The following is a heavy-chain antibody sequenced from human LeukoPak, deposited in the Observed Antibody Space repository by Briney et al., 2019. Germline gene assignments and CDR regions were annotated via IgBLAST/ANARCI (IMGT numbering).Heavy chain of an antibody. V-gene: IGHV3-23*01. CDR2: ISASGGST. CDR1: GFTFSTYA. J-gene: IGHJ6*02. D-gene: IGHD1-26*01. Sequence: GGSLRLSCVVSGFTFSTYAMKWVRQAPGKGLEWVSGISASGGSTYYTDSVKGRFTISRDNSKNTLFMQMNSLRDEDTALYYCAKYVGQSGSNYYGLDVWGQGTAVTVSS. CDR3: AKYVGQSGSNYYGLDV.